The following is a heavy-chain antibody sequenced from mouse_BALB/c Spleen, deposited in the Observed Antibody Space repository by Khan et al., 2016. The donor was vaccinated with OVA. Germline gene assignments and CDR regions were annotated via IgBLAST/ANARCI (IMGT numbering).Heavy chain of an antibody. CDR3: ARAFYNGAWFAY. J-gene: IGHJ3*01. CDR1: GFSLSNYG. CDR2: IWAGGST. D-gene: IGHD1-3*01. Sequence: QVQLKESGPGLVAPSQTLSITCTVSGFSLSNYGVHWVRQPPGKGLEWLVVIWAGGSTNHNSALMSRLSTSTDDSKSQVFLQMNSLQTDDTAMYYCARAFYNGAWFAYWGQGTLVTVSA. V-gene: IGHV2-9*02.